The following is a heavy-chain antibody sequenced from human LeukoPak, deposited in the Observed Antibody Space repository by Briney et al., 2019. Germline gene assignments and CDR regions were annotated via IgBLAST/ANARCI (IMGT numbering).Heavy chain of an antibody. CDR1: GGSFSGYY. Sequence: SETLSLTCAVYGGSFSGYYWSWIRQPPGKGLEWIGEINHSGSTNYNPSLKSRVTISVDTSKNQFSLKLSSVTAADTAVYYCARARSLRASLTKSYGMDVWGQGTTVTVS. CDR3: ARARSLRASLTKSYGMDV. J-gene: IGHJ6*02. V-gene: IGHV4-34*01. CDR2: INHSGST.